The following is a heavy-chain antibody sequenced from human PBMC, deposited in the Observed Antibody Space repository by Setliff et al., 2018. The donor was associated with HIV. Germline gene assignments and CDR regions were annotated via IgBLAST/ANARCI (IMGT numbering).Heavy chain of an antibody. D-gene: IGHD1-1*01. CDR1: GDSITGSFY. J-gene: IGHJ4*02. CDR3: AREPDY. CDR2: IFYGGNP. V-gene: IGHV4-38-2*01. Sequence: SETLSLTCGVSGDSITGSFYWAWIRQPPGKGLEWIANIFYGGNPHYSPSLKSRVTISMDTSRNQFSLKLTSMTAADTAVYYCAREPDYWGQGTLVTVSS.